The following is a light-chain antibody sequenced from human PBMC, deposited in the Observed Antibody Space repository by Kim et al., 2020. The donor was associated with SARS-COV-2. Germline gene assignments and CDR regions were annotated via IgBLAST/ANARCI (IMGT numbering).Light chain of an antibody. CDR3: QQYYSTPLT. CDR2: WAS. J-gene: IGKJ4*01. Sequence: DIVMTQSPDSLAVSLGERATINCKSSQSVLYSSNNKNYLAWYQQKPGQPPKLLIYWASTRESGVPDRFSGCGSGTDFTLTISSLQAEDVAVYYCQQYYSTPLTFGGGTKMDIK. CDR1: QSVLYSSNNKNY. V-gene: IGKV4-1*01.